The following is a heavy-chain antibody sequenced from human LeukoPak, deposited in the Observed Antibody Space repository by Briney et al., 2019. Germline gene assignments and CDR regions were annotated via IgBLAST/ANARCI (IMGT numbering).Heavy chain of an antibody. CDR3: ARVTAYSSGWSPFDY. D-gene: IGHD6-19*01. Sequence: SGTLSLTCTVSGGSLSRYYWSWIRQPAGRGLEGIGRIYTSGSTNYNPSLKRRVTMSVDTSKNQFSLKLSSVTAADTAVYYCARVTAYSSGWSPFDYWGQGTLVTVSS. V-gene: IGHV4-4*07. J-gene: IGHJ4*02. CDR1: GGSLSRYY. CDR2: IYTSGST.